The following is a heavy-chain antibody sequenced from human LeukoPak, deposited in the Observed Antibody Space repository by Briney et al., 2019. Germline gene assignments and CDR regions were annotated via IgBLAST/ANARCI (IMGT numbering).Heavy chain of an antibody. CDR2: INHSGST. CDR3: ARGVTTFAFDI. D-gene: IGHD1-1*01. V-gene: IGHV4-34*01. J-gene: IGHJ3*02. Sequence: SETLSLTCAVYGGSFSGYYWSWIRQPPGKGLEWIGEINHSGSTNYNPSLKSRVTISVDTSKNQFSLKLSSVTAADTAVYYCARGVTTFAFDIWGQGTMVTVSS. CDR1: GGSFSGYY.